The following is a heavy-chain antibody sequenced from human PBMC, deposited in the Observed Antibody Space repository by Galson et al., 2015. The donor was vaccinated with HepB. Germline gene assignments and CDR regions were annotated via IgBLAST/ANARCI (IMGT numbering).Heavy chain of an antibody. J-gene: IGHJ5*02. D-gene: IGHD3-9*01. CDR3: ARPNSWLTGYYAGGWFDP. CDR2: ISYDGSNK. CDR1: GFTFSSYA. V-gene: IGHV3-30*04. Sequence: SLRLSCAASGFTFSSYAMHWVRQAPGKGLEWVAVISYDGSNKYYADSVKGRFTISRDNSKNTLYLQMNSLRAEDTAVYYCARPNSWLTGYYAGGWFDPWGQGTLVTVSS.